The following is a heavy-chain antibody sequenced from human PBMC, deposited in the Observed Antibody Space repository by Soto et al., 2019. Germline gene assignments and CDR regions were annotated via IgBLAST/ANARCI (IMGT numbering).Heavy chain of an antibody. CDR3: ASNSGYGSSFDY. V-gene: IGHV4-39*01. Sequence: PSETLSLTCTVSGGSISSSSYYWGWIRQPPGKGLEWIGSIYYSGSTYYNPSLKSRVTISVDTSKNQFSLKLSSVTAADTAVYYCASNSGYGSSFDYWGQGTLVTVSS. CDR1: GGSISSSSYY. CDR2: IYYSGST. D-gene: IGHD5-12*01. J-gene: IGHJ4*02.